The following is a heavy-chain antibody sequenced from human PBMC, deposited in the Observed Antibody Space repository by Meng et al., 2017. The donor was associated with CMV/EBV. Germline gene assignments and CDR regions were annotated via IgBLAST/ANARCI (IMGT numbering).Heavy chain of an antibody. CDR1: GGSISSSSYY. CDR2: IYYSGST. Sequence: ESLKISCTVSGGSISSSSYYWGWIRQPPGKGLEWIGSIYYSGSTYYNPSLKSRVTISVDTSKNQFSLKLSSVTAADTAVYYCARDTVFGVVGYNWFDPWGQGTLVTVSS. J-gene: IGHJ5*02. V-gene: IGHV4-39*07. CDR3: ARDTVFGVVGYNWFDP. D-gene: IGHD3-3*01.